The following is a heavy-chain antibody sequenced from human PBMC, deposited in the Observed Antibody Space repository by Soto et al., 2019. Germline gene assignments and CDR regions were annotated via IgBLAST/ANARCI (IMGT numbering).Heavy chain of an antibody. J-gene: IGHJ6*02. D-gene: IGHD6-13*01. CDR3: ARDEYSSSWYAIPNYYYYYGMDV. V-gene: IGHV3-30-3*01. CDR2: ISYDGSKK. Sequence: GGSLRLSCAASGFTFSSYAMHWVRQAPGKGLEWVAVISYDGSKKYYADSVKGRFNISRDNSKNTLYLQMNSLSAEDTAEYYCARDEYSSSWYAIPNYYYYYGMDVWGQGTTVTVSS. CDR1: GFTFSSYA.